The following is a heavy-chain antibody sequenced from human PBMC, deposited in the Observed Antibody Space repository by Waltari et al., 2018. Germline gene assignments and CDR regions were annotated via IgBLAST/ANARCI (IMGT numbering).Heavy chain of an antibody. Sequence: QVHLQESGPGLVRPSQTLSLTCNVSGASISSGTYYWNWIRQPAGKGPEWIRRIHISGRTNYSPSLKSRVTISVDTSNNQFSLKLTSVTAADTAVYYCARGIAKGGYGAVDYWGQGRLVTVSS. D-gene: IGHD5-18*01. J-gene: IGHJ4*02. V-gene: IGHV4-61*02. CDR3: ARGIAKGGYGAVDY. CDR1: GASISSGTYY. CDR2: IHISGRT.